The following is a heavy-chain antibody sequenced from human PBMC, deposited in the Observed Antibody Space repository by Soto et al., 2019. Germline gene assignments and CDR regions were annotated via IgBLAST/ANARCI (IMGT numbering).Heavy chain of an antibody. Sequence: SETLSLTCTVSGCSISSSSYYWGWIRQPPGKGLEWIGSIYYSGSTYYNPSLKSRVTISVDTSKNQFSLKLSSVTAADTAVYYCARHAVRSWYVAAFDIWGQGTMVTVSS. V-gene: IGHV4-39*01. J-gene: IGHJ3*02. CDR1: GCSISSSSYY. CDR3: ARHAVRSWYVAAFDI. CDR2: IYYSGST. D-gene: IGHD6-13*01.